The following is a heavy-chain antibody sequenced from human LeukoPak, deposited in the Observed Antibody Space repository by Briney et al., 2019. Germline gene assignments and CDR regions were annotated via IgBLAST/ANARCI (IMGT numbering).Heavy chain of an antibody. CDR2: IYPGDSDT. CDR3: ARSGAGYCSGGTCYPTR. J-gene: IGHJ4*02. V-gene: IGHV5-51*01. CDR1: GYTFTTYW. Sequence: GESLKISCKGSGYTFTTYWIGWVRQMPGKGLEWMGIIYPGDSDTRYSPSFQGQVTISADKSISTAYLQWRSLKASDTAMYYCARSGAGYCSGGTCYPTRWGQGTLVTVSS. D-gene: IGHD2-15*01.